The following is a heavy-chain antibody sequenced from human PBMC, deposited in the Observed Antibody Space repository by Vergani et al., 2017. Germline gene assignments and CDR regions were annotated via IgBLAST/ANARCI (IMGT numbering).Heavy chain of an antibody. CDR2: MYHSGST. D-gene: IGHD3-10*01. J-gene: IGHJ5*02. Sequence: QVRLQESGPGLVKPSETLSLTCSVSGGSMSGYYWSWIRQPPGEELEWIGYMYHSGSTNYNPSLETRFTISGDTSKNQFSLKLNSVTAADTAVYYCGRVADFYGLGSRLLDLWGQGILVTVSS. CDR1: GGSMSGYY. CDR3: GRVADFYGLGSRLLDL. V-gene: IGHV4-59*01.